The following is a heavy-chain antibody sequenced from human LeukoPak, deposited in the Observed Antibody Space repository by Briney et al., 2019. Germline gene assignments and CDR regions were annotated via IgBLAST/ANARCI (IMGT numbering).Heavy chain of an antibody. CDR1: GGTFSSYA. CDR2: IIPIFGTA. V-gene: IGHV1-69*13. J-gene: IGHJ4*02. D-gene: IGHD5-24*01. Sequence: SVTVSCKASGGTFSSYAISWVRQAPGQGLEWMGGIIPIFGTANYAQKFQGRVTITADEFTSTAYMELSSLRSEDTAVYYCATALEMATINPTPTFDYWGQGTLGTVSS. CDR3: ATALEMATINPTPTFDY.